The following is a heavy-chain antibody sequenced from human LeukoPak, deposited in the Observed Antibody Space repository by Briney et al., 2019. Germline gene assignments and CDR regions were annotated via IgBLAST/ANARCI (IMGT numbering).Heavy chain of an antibody. J-gene: IGHJ4*02. CDR2: ISGSGQYI. Sequence: KSGGSLRLSCAASGFTFNSFTMNWVRQAPGKGLEWLSSISGSGQYIYYADSLKGRLNISRDNAKDSLYLQLNSLRAEDTSVYYCARGGYNSAFLDSWGQGTLVSVS. D-gene: IGHD6-19*01. V-gene: IGHV3-21*01. CDR1: GFTFNSFT. CDR3: ARGGYNSAFLDS.